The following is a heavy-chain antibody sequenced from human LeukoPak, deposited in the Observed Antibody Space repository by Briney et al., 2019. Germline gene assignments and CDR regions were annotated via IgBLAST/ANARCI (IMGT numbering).Heavy chain of an antibody. Sequence: GGSLRLSCVASGFTFSSRDWMTWVRQAPGKGLEWVANIKQDGSEKNYVDSVKGRFTISRDNAKNTLYLQMNSLRAEDTAVYYCAKSSYSIFDYWGQGTLVTVSS. CDR3: AKSSYSIFDY. J-gene: IGHJ4*02. CDR2: IKQDGSEK. CDR1: GFTFSSRDW. V-gene: IGHV3-7*01. D-gene: IGHD5-18*01.